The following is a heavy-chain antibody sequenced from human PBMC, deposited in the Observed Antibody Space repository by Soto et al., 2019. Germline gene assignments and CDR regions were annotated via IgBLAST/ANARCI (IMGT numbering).Heavy chain of an antibody. D-gene: IGHD6-13*01. CDR1: GGSISSSSYY. J-gene: IGHJ6*02. CDR3: ARLGIAAAGTNYYYGMDV. CDR2: IYYSGST. V-gene: IGHV4-39*01. Sequence: SETLSLTCTVSGGSISSSSYYWGWIRQPPGKGLEWIGSIYYSGSTYYNPSLKSRVTISVDTSKNQLSLKLSSVTAADTAVYYCARLGIAAAGTNYYYGMDVWGQGTTVTVS.